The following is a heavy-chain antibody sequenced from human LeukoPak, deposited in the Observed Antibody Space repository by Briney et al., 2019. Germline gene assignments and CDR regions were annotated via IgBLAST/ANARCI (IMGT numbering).Heavy chain of an antibody. D-gene: IGHD1-26*01. V-gene: IGHV7-4-1*02. CDR2: INTNTGNP. CDR1: GYTFTGYY. J-gene: IGHJ3*02. Sequence: ASVKVSCKASGYTFTGYYMHWVRQAPGQGLEWMGWINTNTGNPTYAQGFTGRFVFSLDTSVSTAYLQISSLKAEDTAVYYCARGGSYYGDAFDIWGQGTMVTVSS. CDR3: ARGGSYYGDAFDI.